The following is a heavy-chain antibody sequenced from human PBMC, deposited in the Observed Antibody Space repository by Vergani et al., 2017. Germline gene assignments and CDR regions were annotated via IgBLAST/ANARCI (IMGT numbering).Heavy chain of an antibody. V-gene: IGHV4-39*02. CDR2: IYYSGST. D-gene: IGHD6-25*01. Sequence: QLQLQESGPGLVKPSETLSLTCTVSGGSISSSSYYWGWIRQPPGKGLEWIGSIYYSGSTYYNPSLKSRVTIFVDTSKNQFSLKLSSVTAADTAVYYCARDPRSGDYYYGMDVWGQGTTVTVSS. J-gene: IGHJ6*02. CDR1: GGSISSSSYY. CDR3: ARDPRSGDYYYGMDV.